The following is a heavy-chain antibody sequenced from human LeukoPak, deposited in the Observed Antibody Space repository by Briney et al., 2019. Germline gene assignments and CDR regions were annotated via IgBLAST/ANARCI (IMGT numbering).Heavy chain of an antibody. CDR2: ISYDGSNK. CDR3: ARDYPPD. Sequence: GRSLRLSCAASGFTFSSYGMHWVRQAPGKGLEWVAVISYDGSNKYYADSVKGRFTISRDNSKNTLYLQMNSLSAEDTAVYYCARDYPPDWGQGTLVTVSA. V-gene: IGHV3-30*03. J-gene: IGHJ4*02. CDR1: GFTFSSYG.